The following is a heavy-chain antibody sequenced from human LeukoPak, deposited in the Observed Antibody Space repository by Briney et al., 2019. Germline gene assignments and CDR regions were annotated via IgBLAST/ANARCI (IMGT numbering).Heavy chain of an antibody. CDR2: IYYSGST. V-gene: IGHV4-31*03. D-gene: IGHD3-22*01. CDR1: GGSISNSRYY. CDR3: ARFDSSGYYYFDY. J-gene: IGHJ4*02. Sequence: SETLSLTRTVSGGSISNSRYYWNWIRQHPGKGLEWIGFIYYSGSTYYNPSLKSRLTISVDTSKNQFSLKLRSVTAADTAVYYCARFDSSGYYYFDYWGQGTLVTVSS.